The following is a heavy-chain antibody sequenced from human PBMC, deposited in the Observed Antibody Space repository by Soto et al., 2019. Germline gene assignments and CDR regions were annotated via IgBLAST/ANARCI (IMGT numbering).Heavy chain of an antibody. J-gene: IGHJ5*02. D-gene: IGHD2-8*01. CDR1: GYTFTSYY. CDR3: AREMASTWFDS. CDR2: IDPNSGGA. Sequence: ASVKVSCKPSGYTFTSYYMHWLRQAPGQGPEWMGWIDPNSGGAHYAKNFQGRVTLTWDTSLTTAYMELSSLRSDDTAIYYCAREMASTWFDSWGQGSLVTAPQ. V-gene: IGHV1-2*02.